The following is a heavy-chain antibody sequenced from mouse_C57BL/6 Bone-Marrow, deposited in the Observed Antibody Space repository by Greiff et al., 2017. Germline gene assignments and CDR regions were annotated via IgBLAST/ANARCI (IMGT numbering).Heavy chain of an antibody. CDR3: ANVGVYERGLAY. J-gene: IGHJ3*01. Sequence: QVQLKESGPGLVQPSQTLSITCTVSGFSLTSYGVHLVRQSPGKGLEWLGVIWSGGSTAYNAAFMSRLSITTDNPTSHVFFIMNSLQGEDTAVYFWANVGVYERGLAYWGQGTLVTVSA. CDR1: GFSLTSYG. V-gene: IGHV2-5*01. D-gene: IGHD2-12*01. CDR2: IWSGGST.